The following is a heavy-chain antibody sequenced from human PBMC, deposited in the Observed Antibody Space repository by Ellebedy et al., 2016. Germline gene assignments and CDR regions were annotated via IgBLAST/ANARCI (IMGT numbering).Heavy chain of an antibody. Sequence: GESLKISXAASGFTFSSYAMSWVRQAPGKGLEWVSAISGSGGSTYYADSVKGRFTISRDNSKNTLYLQMNSLRAEDTAVYYCAKIVYDSSDYYFFHYWGQGTLVTVSS. D-gene: IGHD3-22*01. CDR3: AKIVYDSSDYYFFHY. CDR2: ISGSGGST. CDR1: GFTFSSYA. V-gene: IGHV3-23*01. J-gene: IGHJ4*02.